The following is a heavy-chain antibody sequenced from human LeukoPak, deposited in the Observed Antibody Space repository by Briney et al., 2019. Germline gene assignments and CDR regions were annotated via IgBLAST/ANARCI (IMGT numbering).Heavy chain of an antibody. CDR1: GFTCSSYA. J-gene: IGHJ4*02. CDR3: AKTVSGSHSYQGGDY. V-gene: IGHV3-23*01. D-gene: IGHD3-16*02. CDR2: ISGSGGNT. Sequence: QPGGSLRLSCAASGFTCSSYAMSWVRQAPGKGLEWVSAISGSGGNTYYADSVKGRFTMSRDSSKNTLYLQMNSLRAEDTAVYFCAKTVSGSHSYQGGDYWGQGTLVTVST.